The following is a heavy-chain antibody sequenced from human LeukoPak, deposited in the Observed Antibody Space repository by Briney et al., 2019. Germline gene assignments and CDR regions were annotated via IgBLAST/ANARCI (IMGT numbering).Heavy chain of an antibody. CDR1: GFTFVSYA. J-gene: IGHJ4*02. CDR2: ISGRGDST. V-gene: IGHV3-23*01. Sequence: PGGSLRLSCAASGFTFVSYAMTWVRQAPGKGLEWVSAISGRGDSTYYADSVKGRFTISRDNSKNSLYLQMNSLRAEDTAVYYCAKETDRAFDYWGQGALVTVSS. D-gene: IGHD1-26*01. CDR3: AKETDRAFDY.